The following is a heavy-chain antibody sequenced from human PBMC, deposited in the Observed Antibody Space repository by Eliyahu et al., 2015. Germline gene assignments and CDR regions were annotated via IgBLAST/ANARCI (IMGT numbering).Heavy chain of an antibody. CDR3: ALGRGSPGNY. CDR2: ISGDGGST. J-gene: IGHJ4*02. CDR1: GFTFDDYA. Sequence: EVQLVESGGGVVQPGGSLRLSCAASGFTFDDYAMHWVRQAPGKGLEWVSLISGDGGSTYYADSVKGRFTISRDNSKNSLYLQMNSLRTEDTALYYCALGRGSPGNYWGQGTLVTVSS. D-gene: IGHD1-26*01. V-gene: IGHV3-43*02.